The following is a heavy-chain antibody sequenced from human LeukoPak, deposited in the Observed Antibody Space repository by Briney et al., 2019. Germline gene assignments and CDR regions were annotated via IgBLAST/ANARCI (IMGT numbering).Heavy chain of an antibody. D-gene: IGHD5-12*01. CDR2: ISGSGGST. J-gene: IGHJ4*02. Sequence: GGSLRLSCAASGFTFSSYAMSWVRQAPGKGLEWVSAISGSGGSTYYAESVKGRFTISRDNAKNSLYLQMNSLRAEDTAVYYCARVLIVATIVYFDYWGQGTLVTVSS. CDR1: GFTFSSYA. CDR3: ARVLIVATIVYFDY. V-gene: IGHV3-23*01.